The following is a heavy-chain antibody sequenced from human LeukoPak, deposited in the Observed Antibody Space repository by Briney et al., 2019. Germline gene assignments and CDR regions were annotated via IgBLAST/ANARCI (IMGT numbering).Heavy chain of an antibody. D-gene: IGHD1-26*01. CDR1: GGTFSSYA. J-gene: IGHJ4*02. CDR2: IIPIFGTA. V-gene: IGHV1-69*13. Sequence: ASVKVSCKASGGTFSSYAISWVRQAPGQGLEWMGGIIPIFGTANYAQKFQGRVTITADESTSTAYMELSSLRSEDTAVYYCASGLGYYHVDYWGQGTLVTVSS. CDR3: ASGLGYYHVDY.